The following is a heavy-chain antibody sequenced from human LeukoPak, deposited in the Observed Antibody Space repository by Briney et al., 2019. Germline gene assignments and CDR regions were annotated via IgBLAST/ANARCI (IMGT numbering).Heavy chain of an antibody. CDR1: GFTFSSYW. CDR3: ARDGGEELWDPFDY. V-gene: IGHV3-74*01. CDR2: INGDGSVT. D-gene: IGHD5-18*01. J-gene: IGHJ4*02. Sequence: GGSLRLSCAASGFTFSSYWMHWVRQAPGKGPVWVSHINGDGSVTGYADSVKGRFTISRDNARNTLYVQMNSLRAEDTAVYYCARDGGEELWDPFDYWGQGTLVTVSS.